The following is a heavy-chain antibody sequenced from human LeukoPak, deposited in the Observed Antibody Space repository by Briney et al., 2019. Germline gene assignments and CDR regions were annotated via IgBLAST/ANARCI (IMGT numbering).Heavy chain of an antibody. J-gene: IGHJ5*02. Sequence: GESLKISCKDSQYTFTSYWIAWVRQMPGKGLEWMGIIHPGDSDTRYSPSFEGHVTISADKSISTAYLQWSSLKASDTAMYYCARQLGATSPTWFDPWGQGTLVTVSS. D-gene: IGHD1-26*01. CDR3: ARQLGATSPTWFDP. CDR1: QYTFTSYW. V-gene: IGHV5-51*01. CDR2: IHPGDSDT.